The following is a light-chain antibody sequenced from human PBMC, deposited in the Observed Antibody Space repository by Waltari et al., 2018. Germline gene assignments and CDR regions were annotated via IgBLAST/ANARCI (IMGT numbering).Light chain of an antibody. CDR2: DVI. J-gene: IGLJ1*01. V-gene: IGLV2-14*03. Sequence: QSALTQPASVSGSPGQSITISCTGTSSDIGAYNFVSWYRQYPGTAPKLVIYDVINLPSGISTRFSGSKSGNTASLTISGLQAEDEGDYFCCSYTSSTSLSYVFGTGTKVTV. CDR3: CSYTSSTSLSYV. CDR1: SSDIGAYNF.